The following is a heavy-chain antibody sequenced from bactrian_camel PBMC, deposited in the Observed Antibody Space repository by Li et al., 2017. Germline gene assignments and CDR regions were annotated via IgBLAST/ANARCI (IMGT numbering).Heavy chain of an antibody. D-gene: IGHD4*01. CDR2: IDSHGNT. Sequence: QLVESGGGSVQAGGSLRLSCTASENVVRTYCMGWFRQAPGKERERVAAIDSHGNTSYADSVKGRFTISRDNAKNILYLQMHDLKIEDTAMYYCAAGWGIRPRIATLDSYEYQSWGPGTQVTVS. J-gene: IGHJ4*01. V-gene: IGHV3S53*01. CDR1: ENVVRTYC. CDR3: AAGWGIRPRIATLDSYEYQS.